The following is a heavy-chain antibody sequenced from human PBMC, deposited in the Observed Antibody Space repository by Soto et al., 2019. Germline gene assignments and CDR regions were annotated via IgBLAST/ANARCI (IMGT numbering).Heavy chain of an antibody. CDR1: GFTFSSYG. Sequence: PGGSLRLSCAASGFTFSSYGIHWVRQAPGKGLEWVAVIRYDGSNKYYADSVKGRLTISRDNSKNTLYLQMNSLRAEDTAVYYCVRGTRGFGELFLFGATRPYYYGMDVWGQGTTVTVSS. CDR3: VRGTRGFGELFLFGATRPYYYGMDV. CDR2: IRYDGSNK. V-gene: IGHV3-33*01. J-gene: IGHJ6*02. D-gene: IGHD3-10*01.